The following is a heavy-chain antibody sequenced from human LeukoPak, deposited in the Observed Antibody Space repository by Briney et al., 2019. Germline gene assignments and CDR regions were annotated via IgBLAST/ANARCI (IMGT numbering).Heavy chain of an antibody. V-gene: IGHV4-39*01. CDR2: IYYSGST. J-gene: IGHJ4*02. CDR3: ARGLTFDY. Sequence: SETLSLTCTVSGGSISSSSYYWGWIRQPPGKGLEWIGSIYYSGSTYYNPSLKSRVTISVDTSKNQFSLKLSSVAAADTAVYYCARGLTFDYWGQGTLVTVSS. CDR1: GGSISSSSYY.